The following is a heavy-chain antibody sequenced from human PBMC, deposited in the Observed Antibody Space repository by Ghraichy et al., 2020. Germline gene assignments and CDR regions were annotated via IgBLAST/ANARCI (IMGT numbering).Heavy chain of an antibody. Sequence: ASVKVSCKASGYTFTSYAMHWVRQAPGQRLEWMGWINAGNGNTKYSQKFQGRVTITRDTSASTAYMELSSLRSEDTAVYYCARVWWELDNDAFDIWGQGTMVTVSS. V-gene: IGHV1-3*01. J-gene: IGHJ3*02. CDR3: ARVWWELDNDAFDI. D-gene: IGHD1-26*01. CDR1: GYTFTSYA. CDR2: INAGNGNT.